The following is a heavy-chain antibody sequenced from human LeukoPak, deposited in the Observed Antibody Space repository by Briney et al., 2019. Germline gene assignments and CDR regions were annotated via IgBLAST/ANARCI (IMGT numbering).Heavy chain of an antibody. D-gene: IGHD3-16*01. CDR3: ERDRRTSHFYAYIDY. Sequence: PGGSLRLSCAASGFGFSTFGMHWVRQAPGKGLEWVAVIWYDGSNQFYADSVKGRFTISRDNANNTLYLQMNSLRAEDTAVYYCERDRRTSHFYAYIDYWGQGTLVTVSS. CDR2: IWYDGSNQ. J-gene: IGHJ4*02. V-gene: IGHV3-33*01. CDR1: GFGFSTFG.